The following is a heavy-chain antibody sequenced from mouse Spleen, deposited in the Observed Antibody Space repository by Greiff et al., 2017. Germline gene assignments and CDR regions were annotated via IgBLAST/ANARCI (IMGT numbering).Heavy chain of an antibody. CDR1: GYTFTSYY. CDR2: IYPGNVNT. Sequence: LMESGPELVKPGASVRISCKASGYTFTSYYIHWVKQRPGQGLEWIGWIYPGNVNTKYNEKFKGKATLTADKSSSTAYMQLSSLTSEDSAVYFCAREDYQSPYWYFDVRGAGTTVTVSS. V-gene: IGHV1S56*01. D-gene: IGHD2-4*01. CDR3: AREDYQSPYWYFDV. J-gene: IGHJ1*01.